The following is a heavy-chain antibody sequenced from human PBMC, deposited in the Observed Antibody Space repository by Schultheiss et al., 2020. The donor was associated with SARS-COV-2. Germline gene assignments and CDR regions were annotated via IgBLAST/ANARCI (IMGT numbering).Heavy chain of an antibody. CDR1: GFTVSSNY. Sequence: GGSLRLSCAASGFTVSSNYMSWVRQAPGKGLEWVSAISGSGGSTYYADSVKGRFTISRDNSKNTLYLQMNSLRAEDTAVYYCARARGYSFDYWGQGTLVTVSS. CDR3: ARARGYSFDY. V-gene: IGHV3-23*01. CDR2: ISGSGGST. D-gene: IGHD3-10*01. J-gene: IGHJ4*02.